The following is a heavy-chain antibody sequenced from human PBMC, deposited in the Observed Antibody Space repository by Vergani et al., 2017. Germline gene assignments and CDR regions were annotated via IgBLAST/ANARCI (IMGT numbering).Heavy chain of an antibody. Sequence: QVQLVQSGAEVKKPGSSVKVSCKASGGTFSSYAFSWVRQAPGQGLEWMGRIIPILGIANYAQKFQGRVTITADTSTSTAYMELSSLRSEDTAVYYCARDLRGDCYDWGQGTLVTVSS. D-gene: IGHD2-21*02. CDR3: ARDLRGDCYD. V-gene: IGHV1-69*04. CDR2: IIPILGIA. J-gene: IGHJ4*02. CDR1: GGTFSSYA.